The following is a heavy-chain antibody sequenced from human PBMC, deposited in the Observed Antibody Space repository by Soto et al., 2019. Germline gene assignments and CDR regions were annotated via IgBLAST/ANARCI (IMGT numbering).Heavy chain of an antibody. J-gene: IGHJ4*02. V-gene: IGHV4-4*02. CDR3: ARAPETPPIVRVVVPYFFDS. CDR1: GGXISSRNW. CDR2: IYHSGSI. D-gene: IGHD3-16*02. Sequence: PSETLSLTCAVAGGXISSRNWWSWVRQPPGKGLEWIGEIYHSGSINYNPSLRGRVTISVDKSKNQFSLKLSSVTAADTAVYYCARAPETPPIVRVVVPYFFDSWGQGTLVTVSS.